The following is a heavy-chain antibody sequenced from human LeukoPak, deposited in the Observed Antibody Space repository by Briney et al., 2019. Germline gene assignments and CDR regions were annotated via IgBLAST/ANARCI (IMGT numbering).Heavy chain of an antibody. CDR3: ARTPNIAARPFDY. D-gene: IGHD6-6*01. V-gene: IGHV4-34*01. Sequence: SETLSLTCAVYGGSFSGYYWSWIRQPPGKGLEWIGEINHSGSTNYNPSLKSRVTISVDTSKNHFSLKLTSVTAADTAVYYCARTPNIAARPFDYWGQGTLVTVSS. J-gene: IGHJ4*02. CDR1: GGSFSGYY. CDR2: INHSGST.